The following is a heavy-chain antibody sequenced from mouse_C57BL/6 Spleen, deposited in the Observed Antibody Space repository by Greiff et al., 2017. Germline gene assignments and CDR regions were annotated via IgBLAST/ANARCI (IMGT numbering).Heavy chain of an antibody. Sequence: EVQRVESEGGLVQPGSSMKLSCTASGFTFSDYYMAWVRQVPEKGLEWVANINYDGSSTYYLDSLKSRFIISRDNAKNILYLQMSSLKSEDTATYYCARGNLLFYYYAMDYWGQGTSVTVSS. V-gene: IGHV5-16*01. CDR2: INYDGSST. CDR3: ARGNLLFYYYAMDY. J-gene: IGHJ4*01. CDR1: GFTFSDYY. D-gene: IGHD2-1*01.